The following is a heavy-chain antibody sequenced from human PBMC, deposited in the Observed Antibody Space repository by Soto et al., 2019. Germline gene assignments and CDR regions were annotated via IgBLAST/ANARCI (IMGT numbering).Heavy chain of an antibody. Sequence: DVQLLESGGGLVQPGGSLRLSCAASGFTFSSYAMSWVRQAPGKGLEWVSAISATGGSAFYADSVKGRFTISRDNSKNTVFLQIDSLVTEDTAVYYCAKGTTAVYCFDFWGQGTLVNVSS. D-gene: IGHD2-15*01. CDR3: AKGTTAVYCFDF. CDR1: GFTFSSYA. V-gene: IGHV3-23*01. CDR2: ISATGGSA. J-gene: IGHJ4*02.